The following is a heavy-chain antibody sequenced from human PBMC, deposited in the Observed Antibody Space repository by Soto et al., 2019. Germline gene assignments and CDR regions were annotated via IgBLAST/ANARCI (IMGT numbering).Heavy chain of an antibody. CDR2: IYSGGST. CDR3: AREGFLDEYYFDY. J-gene: IGHJ4*02. CDR1: GFTVSSNY. Sequence: GGSLRLSCAASGFTVSSNYMSWVRQAPGKGLEWVSVIYSGGSTYYADSVKGRFTISRDNAKNSLYLQMNSLRAEDTAVYYCAREGFLDEYYFDYWGQGTLVTVSS. D-gene: IGHD3-3*01. V-gene: IGHV3-53*01.